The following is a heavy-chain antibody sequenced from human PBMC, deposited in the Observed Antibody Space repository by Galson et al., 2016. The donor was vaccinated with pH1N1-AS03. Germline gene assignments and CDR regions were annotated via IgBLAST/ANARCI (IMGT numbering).Heavy chain of an antibody. Sequence: ETLSLACAVPGGPVTSPIFSWSWIRQPPGKGLEWLGYIYYTGSTNYNPSLKSRVAMSIDTIKNHFPLNLSSVTAADTAIYYCARVKDVMTGYYLFYYWGQGTQVTVSS. CDR2: IYYTGST. CDR1: GGPVTSPIFS. CDR3: ARVKDVMTGYYLFYY. D-gene: IGHD3-9*01. V-gene: IGHV4-61*03. J-gene: IGHJ4*02.